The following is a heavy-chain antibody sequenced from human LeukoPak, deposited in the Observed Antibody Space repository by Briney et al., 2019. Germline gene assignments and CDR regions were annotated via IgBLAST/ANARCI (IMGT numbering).Heavy chain of an antibody. J-gene: IGHJ4*02. CDR1: GYTFTGYY. Sequence: ASVKVSCKASGYTFTGYYMHWVRQAPGQGLEWMGWINPNSGGTNYAQKFQGRVTMTRDTSISTAYMELSRLRSDDTAVYYCAREFLGDVLMVYEELGYWGQGTLVTVSS. CDR3: AREFLGDVLMVYEELGY. CDR2: INPNSGGT. D-gene: IGHD2-8*01. V-gene: IGHV1-2*02.